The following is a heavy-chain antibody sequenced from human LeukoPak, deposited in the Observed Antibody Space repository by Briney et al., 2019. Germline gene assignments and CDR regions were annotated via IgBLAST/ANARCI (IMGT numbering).Heavy chain of an antibody. D-gene: IGHD3-10*01. CDR2: ISYDGSNK. CDR3: ARDYRGVREWASSAFDI. CDR1: GFTFCTYA. Sequence: PGRSLRLSCAASGFTFCTYAMHWVRQAPGKGLEWVAVISYDGSNKYYADSVKGRFTISRDNSKNTLYLQMNSLRAEDTAVYYCARDYRGVREWASSAFDIWGKGTMVTVSS. J-gene: IGHJ3*02. V-gene: IGHV3-30*03.